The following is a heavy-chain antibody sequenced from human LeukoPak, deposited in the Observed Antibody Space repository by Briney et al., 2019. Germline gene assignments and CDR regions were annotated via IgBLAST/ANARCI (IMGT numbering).Heavy chain of an antibody. J-gene: IGHJ3*02. D-gene: IGHD3-22*01. V-gene: IGHV3-33*06. CDR2: IWYDGSNK. CDR3: AKGRVTMIVVVITTSKDAFDI. CDR1: GFTFSSYG. Sequence: GSLRLSCAASGFTFSSYGMHWVRQAPGKGLEWVAVIWYDGSNKYYADSVKGRFTISRDNSKNTLYLQMNSLRAEDTAVYYCAKGRVTMIVVVITTSKDAFDIWGQGTMVTVSS.